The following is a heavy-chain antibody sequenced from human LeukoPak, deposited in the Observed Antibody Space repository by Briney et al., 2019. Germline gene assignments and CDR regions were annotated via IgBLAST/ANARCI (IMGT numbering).Heavy chain of an antibody. J-gene: IGHJ4*01. Sequence: ASVKVSCKASGYTFTGYYMHWVRQAPGQGLEWMGWINPNSGGTNYAQKFQGRVTMTRDTSISTAYMELSRLRSDDTAVYYCARDRANKAVAEFSFDYWGHGTLVNVSS. CDR3: ARDRANKAVAEFSFDY. CDR1: GYTFTGYY. CDR2: INPNSGGT. V-gene: IGHV1-2*02. D-gene: IGHD6-19*01.